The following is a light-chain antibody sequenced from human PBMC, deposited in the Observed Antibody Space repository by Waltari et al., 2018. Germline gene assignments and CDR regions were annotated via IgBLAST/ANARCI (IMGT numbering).Light chain of an antibody. J-gene: IGLJ2*01. CDR3: SSQSSNDVVL. CDR2: AVS. Sequence: QSALTQPASVSGSPGQSVTIFCAGTSNDVGGYNSVSWYQEHPGQAPRVNIYAVSDRPSGVSSRFSCSKSGNTASLTISGLQAEDEADYYCSSQSSNDVVLFGGGTKLTVL. CDR1: SNDVGGYNS. V-gene: IGLV2-14*01.